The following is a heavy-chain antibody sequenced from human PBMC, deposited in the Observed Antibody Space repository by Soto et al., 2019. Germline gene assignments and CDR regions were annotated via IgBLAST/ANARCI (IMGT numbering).Heavy chain of an antibody. Sequence: QVQLQESGPGLVKPSQTLSLTSTVSGGSVSSGDDYWSLIRQPPGKGLECIGYIFYSGTTYYNPSLKSRVTISVDTSKNQFSLKLNSVTAADTAVYYCARITSAFDPWGHVTLVTVSS. J-gene: IGHJ5*02. D-gene: IGHD2-2*01. CDR1: GGSVSSGDDY. CDR3: ARITSAFDP. CDR2: IFYSGTT. V-gene: IGHV4-30-4*01.